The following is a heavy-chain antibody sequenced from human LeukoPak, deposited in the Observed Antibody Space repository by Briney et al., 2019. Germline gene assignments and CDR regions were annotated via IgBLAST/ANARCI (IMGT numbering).Heavy chain of an antibody. D-gene: IGHD4-17*01. V-gene: IGHV1-2*06. CDR1: GYTFTGYY. J-gene: IGHJ4*02. Sequence: ASVKVSCKASGYTFTGYYMHWVRQAPGQGLEWMGRINPNSGGTNYAQKFQGRVTMTRDTSISTAYMELSRLRSDDTAEYYCARLRYGDYVDYWGQGTLVTVSS. CDR2: INPNSGGT. CDR3: ARLRYGDYVDY.